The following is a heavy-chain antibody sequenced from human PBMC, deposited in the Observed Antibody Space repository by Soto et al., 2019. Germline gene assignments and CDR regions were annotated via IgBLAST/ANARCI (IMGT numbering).Heavy chain of an antibody. CDR2: IIPIFGTA. CDR3: ARAVVEQQPENWFDP. J-gene: IGHJ5*02. Sequence: QVKLVQSGAEVKKPGSSVKVSCKASGGTFSSYTISWVRQAPGQGLEWMGGIIPIFGTANYAQKFQGRITITADESTSTAYMELSSLRSEDTAVYYCARAVVEQQPENWFDPWGQGTLVTVSS. CDR1: GGTFSSYT. V-gene: IGHV1-69*12. D-gene: IGHD6-13*01.